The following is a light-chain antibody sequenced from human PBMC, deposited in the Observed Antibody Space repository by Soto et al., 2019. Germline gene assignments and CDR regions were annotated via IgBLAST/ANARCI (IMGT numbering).Light chain of an antibody. CDR2: GAS. V-gene: IGKV1-5*01. CDR3: QHHNSYSQT. J-gene: IGKJ1*01. Sequence: DIQMTQSPPTLYASVGDRVTITCRASQSIRHYLAWYQQMPGKAPKLLIYGASTLQSGVPSRVSGSGSGTEFTLTISSLQPDDFGTYFCQHHNSYSQTFGQGTKVEIK. CDR1: QSIRHY.